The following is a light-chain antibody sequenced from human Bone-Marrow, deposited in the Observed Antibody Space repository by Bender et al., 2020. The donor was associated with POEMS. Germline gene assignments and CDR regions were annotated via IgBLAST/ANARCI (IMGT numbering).Light chain of an antibody. J-gene: IGLJ2*01. CDR1: NIGTKN. CDR3: CSYAGSYTFPHVV. Sequence: SYELTQPLSVSVALGQTAKMTCGGNNIGTKNVHWYQQKPGQAPVLVVSEDTARPSGIPERFSGSNAGNAATLTISRVEAGDEADYYCCSYAGSYTFPHVVFGGGTKLTVI. V-gene: IGLV3-21*02. CDR2: EDT.